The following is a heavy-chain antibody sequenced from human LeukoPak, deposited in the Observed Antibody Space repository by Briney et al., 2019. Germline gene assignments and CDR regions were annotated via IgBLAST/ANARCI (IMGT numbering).Heavy chain of an antibody. CDR3: ARSGSGSDHFDY. CDR2: IGTAGDT. CDR1: GLTFSSYD. J-gene: IGHJ4*02. D-gene: IGHD2-21*02. V-gene: IGHV3-13*01. Sequence: GGSLRLSCAASGLTFSSYDMHWVRQATGKGLEWVSAIGTAGDTYYPGSVKGRFTISRENAKNSLYLQMNSLRAGDTAVYYCARSGSGSDHFDYWGQGTLVTVSS.